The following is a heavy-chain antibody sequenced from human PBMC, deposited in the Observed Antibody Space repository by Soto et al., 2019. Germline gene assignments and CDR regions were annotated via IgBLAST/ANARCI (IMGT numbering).Heavy chain of an antibody. J-gene: IGHJ6*02. CDR3: ARRSAVTTFYFYGIDV. D-gene: IGHD4-17*01. Sequence: GESLKISCKVSGDSFNSNWIAWVRQRPGRGLEWMGIIYPIDSDTRYSPSFQGQVTISVDRSVNSAFLQWRSLKASDTATYYCARRSAVTTFYFYGIDVCGQGTTVTVSS. CDR2: IYPIDSDT. V-gene: IGHV5-51*01. CDR1: GDSFNSNW.